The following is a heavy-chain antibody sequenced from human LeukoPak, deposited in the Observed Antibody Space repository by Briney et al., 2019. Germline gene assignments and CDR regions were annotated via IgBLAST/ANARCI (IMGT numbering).Heavy chain of an antibody. CDR1: GFIFSDHY. V-gene: IGHV3-11*04. CDR2: ISPAGGDM. CDR3: AKGAGFGDIVVVPAAMGTGDYFDY. J-gene: IGHJ4*02. Sequence: GGSLRLSCAASGFIFSDHYMSWIRQAPGKGLEWVSHISPAGGDMFYSDSLKGRFTISRDNAKNSLFLQMDSLRVEDTAVYYCAKGAGFGDIVVVPAAMGTGDYFDYWGQGTLVTVSS. D-gene: IGHD2-2*01.